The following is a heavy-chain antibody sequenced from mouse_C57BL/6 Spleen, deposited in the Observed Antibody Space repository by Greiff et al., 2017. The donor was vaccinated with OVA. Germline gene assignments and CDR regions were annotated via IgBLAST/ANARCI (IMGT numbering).Heavy chain of an antibody. V-gene: IGHV1-15*01. Sequence: VQLQQSGAELVRPGASVTLSCKASGYTFTDYEMHWVKPTPVHGLEWIGAIDPETGGPAYNKKFKGKAILPATNSSSTAYLELRSLTSEASAVYYCTRAGAWCAYWGQGTLVTVSA. CDR1: GYTFTDYE. CDR3: TRAGAWCAY. J-gene: IGHJ3*01. CDR2: IDPETGGP.